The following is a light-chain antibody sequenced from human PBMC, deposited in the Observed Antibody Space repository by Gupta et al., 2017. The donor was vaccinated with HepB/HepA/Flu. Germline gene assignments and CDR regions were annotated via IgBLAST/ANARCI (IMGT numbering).Light chain of an antibody. J-gene: IGLJ1*01. V-gene: IGLV2-14*03. CDR3: SSYTSSSTPFV. CDR1: SSDVGGYNY. Sequence: QSALTQPAAVAGAPGRSITISCTGTSSDVGGYNYVSWYQQHPGKAPKLMIYDVSNRPSGVSNRFSGSKSGNTASLTISGLPAEDDADYYCSSYTSSSTPFVFGTGTKVTVL. CDR2: DVS.